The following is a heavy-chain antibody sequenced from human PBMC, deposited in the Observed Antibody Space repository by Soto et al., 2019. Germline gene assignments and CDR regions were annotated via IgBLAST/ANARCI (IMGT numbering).Heavy chain of an antibody. Sequence: QVQLVQSGAEVKKPGASVKVSCKASGYTFTSYAMHWVRQAPGQRLEWMGWINAGNSNTKYSQKFQSIVTITRDTTASTYYLELSSLRSEDTAVYYCARTYSSRWFTLDYWGQGTLVTVSS. J-gene: IGHJ4*02. V-gene: IGHV1-3*01. D-gene: IGHD6-13*01. CDR1: GYTFTSYA. CDR3: ARTYSSRWFTLDY. CDR2: INAGNSNT.